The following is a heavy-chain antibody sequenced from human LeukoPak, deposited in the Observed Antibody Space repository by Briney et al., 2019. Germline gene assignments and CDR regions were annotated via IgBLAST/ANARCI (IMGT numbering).Heavy chain of an antibody. Sequence: SETLSLTCTVSGGSISSYHWSWIRQPAGKGLEWIGRIYTSGSTNYNPSLKSRVTISVDKSKNQFSLKLSSVTAADTAVYYCARHSYSSSSPGDYWGQGTLVTVPS. CDR3: ARHSYSSSSPGDY. CDR2: IYTSGST. CDR1: GGSISSYH. D-gene: IGHD6-6*01. V-gene: IGHV4-4*07. J-gene: IGHJ4*02.